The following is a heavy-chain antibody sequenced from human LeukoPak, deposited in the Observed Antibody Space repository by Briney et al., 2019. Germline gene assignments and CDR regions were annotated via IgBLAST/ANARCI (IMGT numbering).Heavy chain of an antibody. Sequence: PGGSLRLSCAASGFTFSSYTMNWVRQFPGKGLEWVSYITSSSNTVYYADSVKGRFTISRDNAKNSLYLQMNSLRAEDTAVYYCVRGAGTTDYWDQGTLVTVSS. CDR2: ITSSSNTV. V-gene: IGHV3-48*01. J-gene: IGHJ4*02. CDR1: GFTFSSYT. CDR3: VRGAGTTDY. D-gene: IGHD1-7*01.